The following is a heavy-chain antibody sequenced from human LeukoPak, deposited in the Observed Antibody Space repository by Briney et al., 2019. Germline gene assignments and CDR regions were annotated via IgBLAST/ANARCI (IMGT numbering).Heavy chain of an antibody. D-gene: IGHD3-10*01. Sequence: SETLSLTCAVYGGSFSGYYWSWIRQPPGKGLEWIGEINHSGSTNYNPSLKSRVTTSVDTSKNQFSLKLSSVTAADTAVYYCARRYYGSGSSIDYWGQGTLVTVSS. J-gene: IGHJ4*02. CDR2: INHSGST. CDR1: GGSFSGYY. V-gene: IGHV4-34*01. CDR3: ARRYYGSGSSIDY.